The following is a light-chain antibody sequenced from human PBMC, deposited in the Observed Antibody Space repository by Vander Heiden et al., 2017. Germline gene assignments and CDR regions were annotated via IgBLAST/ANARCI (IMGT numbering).Light chain of an antibody. J-gene: IGKJ5*01. CDR3: QQSYSTPPT. V-gene: IGKV1-39*01. Sequence: DIQLTQSPSSLSASAGDRVTITCRASQSISSYLNWYQQKPGKAPKLLIDAASSLQSGVPSRVSGSGSETDFTLTISSLQPEDFATYYWQQSYSTPPTFGQGTRLEIK. CDR1: QSISSY. CDR2: AAS.